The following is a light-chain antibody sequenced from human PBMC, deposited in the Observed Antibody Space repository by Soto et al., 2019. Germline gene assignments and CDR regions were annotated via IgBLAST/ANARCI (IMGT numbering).Light chain of an antibody. J-gene: IGKJ1*01. CDR3: MQALQTPRT. CDR2: LGS. Sequence: EIVMTQSPLSLPVTPGEPASISGKSSQSLLHSNGYNFLDWYLQKPGQSPRLLIYLGSNRASGVPDRFSGSGSGTDFTLKISRVEAEDVGVYYCMQALQTPRTFGQGTKVELK. V-gene: IGKV2-28*01. CDR1: QSLLHSNGYNF.